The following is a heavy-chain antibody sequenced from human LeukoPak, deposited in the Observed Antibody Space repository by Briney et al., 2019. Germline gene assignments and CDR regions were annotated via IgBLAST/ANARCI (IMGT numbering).Heavy chain of an antibody. V-gene: IGHV4-34*01. CDR2: INHSGST. Sequence: GSLRLSCAASGFTVSSNYMSWVRQPPGKGLEWIGEINHSGSTNYNPSLKSRVTISVDTSKNQFSLKLSSVTAADTAVYYCARGQRYSSSWYPFDYWGQGTLVTVSS. D-gene: IGHD6-13*01. CDR1: GFTVSSNY. CDR3: ARGQRYSSSWYPFDY. J-gene: IGHJ4*02.